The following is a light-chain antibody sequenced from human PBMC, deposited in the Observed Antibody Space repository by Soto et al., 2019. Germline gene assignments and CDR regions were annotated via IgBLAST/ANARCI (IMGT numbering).Light chain of an antibody. CDR1: QSISSW. CDR2: KAS. V-gene: IGKV1-5*03. J-gene: IGKJ1*01. CDR3: QHYNTYPWT. Sequence: DIQMTQSPSTLSASVGDRVTVTCRASQSISSWLAWYQQKAGKAPKLLIYKASALASGVPSRFSGSGSGTEFTLTISSLEPEDFATYYCQHYNTYPWTFGPGTKVDIK.